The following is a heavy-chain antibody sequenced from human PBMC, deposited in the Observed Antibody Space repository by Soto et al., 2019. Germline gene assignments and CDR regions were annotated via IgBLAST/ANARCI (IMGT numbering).Heavy chain of an antibody. CDR2: VNPILSMS. V-gene: IGHV1-69*04. D-gene: IGHD3-10*01. Sequence: QVQLVQSGAEVKRPGSSVKVSCKASGDTFNFYSINWVRQAPGLGLEWMGRVNPILSMSNYAQRFQGRVTMTADKSPSTAYMELSGLRSEDTALYYCATSYGSGYRAFDFWGQGALVTVSS. CDR3: ATSYGSGYRAFDF. CDR1: GDTFNFYS. J-gene: IGHJ4*02.